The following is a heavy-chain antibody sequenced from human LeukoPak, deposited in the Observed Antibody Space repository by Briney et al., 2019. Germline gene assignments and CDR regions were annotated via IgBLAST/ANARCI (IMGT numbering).Heavy chain of an antibody. J-gene: IGHJ4*02. D-gene: IGHD1-14*01. CDR1: GFTFSSYW. Sequence: GGSLRLSCAASGFTFSSYWMSWVRQAPGKGLEWVANIKQDGSEKYYVDSVKGRFTISRDNAKNSLYLQMNSLRAGDTAVYYCARSLLRTAPRYFDYWGQGTLVTVSS. CDR3: ARSLLRTAPRYFDY. CDR2: IKQDGSEK. V-gene: IGHV3-7*01.